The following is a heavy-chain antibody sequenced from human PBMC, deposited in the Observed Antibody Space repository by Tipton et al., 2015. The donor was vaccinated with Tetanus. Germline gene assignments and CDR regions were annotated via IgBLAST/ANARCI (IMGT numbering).Heavy chain of an antibody. Sequence: SLRLSCAASGFTLRSYSMNWVRQAPGKGLEWISYISTTSNTIYYADSVKGRFTISRDNAKNSLYLQMNSLRAEDTAVYSCARGMAEASNCGGDCYSDYWGQGTLVTVSS. CDR3: ARGMAEASNCGGDCYSDY. CDR1: GFTLRSYS. V-gene: IGHV3-48*04. CDR2: ISTTSNTI. J-gene: IGHJ4*02. D-gene: IGHD2-21*02.